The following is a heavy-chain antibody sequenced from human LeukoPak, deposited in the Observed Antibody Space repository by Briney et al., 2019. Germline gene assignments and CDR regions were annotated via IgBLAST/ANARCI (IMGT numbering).Heavy chain of an antibody. D-gene: IGHD3-22*01. J-gene: IGHJ3*02. CDR3: ARVFGRGWLLPNDAFDI. CDR1: GYTFTSYG. CDR2: ISAYNGNT. Sequence: ASVKVSCKASGYTFTSYGISWVRQAPGQGLEWMGWISAYNGNTNYAQKLQGRVTMTTDTSTSTAYMELRSLRSDDTAVYYCARVFGRGWLLPNDAFDIWGQGTMVTASS. V-gene: IGHV1-18*01.